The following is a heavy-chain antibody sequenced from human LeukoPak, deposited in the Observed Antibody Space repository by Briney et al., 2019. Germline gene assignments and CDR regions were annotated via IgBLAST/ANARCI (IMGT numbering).Heavy chain of an antibody. CDR3: ARVVGATFDY. CDR1: GGSISSSSYY. J-gene: IGHJ4*02. Sequence: SETLSLTCTVSGGSISSSSYYWGWIRQPPGKGLEWIVSIYYSGSTYYNPSLKSRVTISVDTSKNQFSLKLSSVTAADTAVYYCARVVGATFDYWGQGTLVTVSS. V-gene: IGHV4-39*07. D-gene: IGHD1-26*01. CDR2: IYYSGST.